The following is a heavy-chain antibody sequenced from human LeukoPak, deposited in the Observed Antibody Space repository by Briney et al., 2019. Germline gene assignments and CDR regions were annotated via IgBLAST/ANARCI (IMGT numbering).Heavy chain of an antibody. CDR1: GFTFSRYA. Sequence: QPGGSLRLSCAASGFTFSRYAMSWVRQAPGKGLEWVSTISGSGVSTYYADSVKGRFTISRDTSKNTLYLQMNSLRAEDTAVYYCRYDSSGPTLYFDYWGQGTLVTVSS. D-gene: IGHD3-22*01. V-gene: IGHV3-23*01. CDR2: ISGSGVST. J-gene: IGHJ4*02. CDR3: RYDSSGPTLYFDY.